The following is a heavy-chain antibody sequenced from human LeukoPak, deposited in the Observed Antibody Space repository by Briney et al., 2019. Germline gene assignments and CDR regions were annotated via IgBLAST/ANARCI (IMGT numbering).Heavy chain of an antibody. J-gene: IGHJ4*02. D-gene: IGHD3-10*01. CDR3: ARESGAGPFDY. CDR1: GFTFSSYW. CDR2: IKKVGSER. V-gene: IGHV3-7*01. Sequence: PGGSLRLSCAASGFTFSSYWMSWIRQAPGEGLEWVAKIKKVGSERYFVDSVKGRFTISRDNAKTSLYLQMISLRADDTAVYYCARESGAGPFDYWGQGTLVTVSS.